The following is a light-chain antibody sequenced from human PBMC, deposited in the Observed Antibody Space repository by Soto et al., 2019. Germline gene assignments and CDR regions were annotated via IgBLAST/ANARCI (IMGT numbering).Light chain of an antibody. Sequence: QSVLTQPASVSGSPGQSITISCTGTSSDVGAYKYVSWYQQHPGKVPKLIIYGVANRPSGVSNRFSVSKSGNTAFLTISGLQPEDEADYYCSSYTGTTPLDVFGTGTKLTVL. CDR1: SSDVGAYKY. CDR3: SSYTGTTPLDV. J-gene: IGLJ1*01. V-gene: IGLV2-14*03. CDR2: GVA.